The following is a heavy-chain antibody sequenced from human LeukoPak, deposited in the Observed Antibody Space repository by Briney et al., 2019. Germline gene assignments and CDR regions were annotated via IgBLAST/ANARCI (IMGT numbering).Heavy chain of an antibody. CDR2: TKQDGGEK. Sequence: GGSLRLSCAASGFTFSSYSMNWVRQAPGKGLEWVANTKQDGGEKYYVDSVKGRFTISRDNAKNSLYLQMNSLRAEDTAVYYCARDRGFGQADVWGKGTTVTVSS. V-gene: IGHV3-7*01. CDR3: ARDRGFGQADV. CDR1: GFTFSSYS. D-gene: IGHD3-10*01. J-gene: IGHJ6*04.